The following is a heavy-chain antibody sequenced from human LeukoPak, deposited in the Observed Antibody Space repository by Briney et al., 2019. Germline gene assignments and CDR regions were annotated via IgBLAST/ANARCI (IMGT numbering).Heavy chain of an antibody. V-gene: IGHV3-7*01. CDR1: GFTFSSYW. D-gene: IGHD1-26*01. CDR2: IKQDGSEE. CDR3: ASFGWELLFDY. Sequence: GGSLRLSCAASGFTFSSYWMSWVRQAPGKGLEWVANIKQDGSEEYYVDSVKGRFTISRDNAENSLYLQMNSLRAEDTAVYYCASFGWELLFDYWGQGTLVTVSS. J-gene: IGHJ4*02.